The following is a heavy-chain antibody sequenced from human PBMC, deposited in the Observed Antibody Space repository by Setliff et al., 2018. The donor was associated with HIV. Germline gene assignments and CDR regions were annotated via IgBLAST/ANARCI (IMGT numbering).Heavy chain of an antibody. V-gene: IGHV4-39*01. CDR3: ARQSGYTRGWDIFGLVAGSFDI. D-gene: IGHD3-3*01. CDR1: GGSINSRSYS. CDR2: FYYVGNT. Sequence: SETLSLTCTVSGGSINSRSYSWGWIRQPPGKGLEWIGSFYYVGNTYYRPSLKSRVTVSIDTSKNQFSLSLNSVTAADTAVYYCARQSGYTRGWDIFGLVAGSFDIWGQGTMVTVSS. J-gene: IGHJ3*02.